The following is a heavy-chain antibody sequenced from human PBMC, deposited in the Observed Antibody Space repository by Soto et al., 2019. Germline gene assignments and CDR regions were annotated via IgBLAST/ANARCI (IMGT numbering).Heavy chain of an antibody. J-gene: IGHJ5*02. CDR1: GGSVNGYY. CDR2: INRTGGT. Sequence: ETLSLTCAVYGGSVNGYYWNWIRQPPGKGLEWIGEINRTGGTHYNPSLKSRVTMSVDTSKNQFSLRLSSVTAADTAIYYCATRITVFGLLIPPFDPWGQGTQVTVSS. CDR3: ATRITVFGLLIPPFDP. V-gene: IGHV4-34*01. D-gene: IGHD3-3*01.